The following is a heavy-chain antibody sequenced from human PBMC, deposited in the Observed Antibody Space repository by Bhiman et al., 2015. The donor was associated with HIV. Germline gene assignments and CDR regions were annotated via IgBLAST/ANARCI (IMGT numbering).Heavy chain of an antibody. V-gene: IGHV3-33*06. Sequence: VQLVESGGGLVETGRSLRLSCAASGFIFSNFAMHWVRLAPGKGLEWVAVIWHDGSHQYYGDSVKGRFTISRDNSKNTLYLQMNSLRAEDTAVYYCAKDTGGSDPLPYYFGSWGQGTLVTVST. D-gene: IGHD1-26*01. CDR3: AKDTGGSDPLPYYFGS. J-gene: IGHJ4*02. CDR2: IWHDGSHQ. CDR1: GFIFSNFA.